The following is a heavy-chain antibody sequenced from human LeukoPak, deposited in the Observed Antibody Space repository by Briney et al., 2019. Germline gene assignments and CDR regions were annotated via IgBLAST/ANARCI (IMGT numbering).Heavy chain of an antibody. CDR1: GFTVSSNY. CDR3: ARMGYDYVWGSYRPYYFDY. Sequence: GGSLRLSCAASGFTVSSNYMSWVRQAPGKGLEWVSVIYSGGSTYYADSVKGRFTISRDNSKNTLYLQMNSLRAEDTAVCYCARMGYDYVWGSYRPYYFDYWGQGTLVTVSS. J-gene: IGHJ4*02. V-gene: IGHV3-53*01. D-gene: IGHD3-16*02. CDR2: IYSGGST.